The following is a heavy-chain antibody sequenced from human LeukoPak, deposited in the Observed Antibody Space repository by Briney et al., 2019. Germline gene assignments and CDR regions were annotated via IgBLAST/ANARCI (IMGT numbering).Heavy chain of an antibody. V-gene: IGHV4-34*01. D-gene: IGHD1-26*01. CDR1: GGSFSGYY. CDR2: INHSGST. CDR3: AREDPRSGSYPLDY. Sequence: SETLSLTCAVYGGSFSGYYWSWIRQPPGKGLEWIGEINHSGSTNYNPSLKSRVTMSVDASKNQFSLKLSSVTAADTAVYYCAREDPRSGSYPLDYWGQGTLVTVSS. J-gene: IGHJ4*02.